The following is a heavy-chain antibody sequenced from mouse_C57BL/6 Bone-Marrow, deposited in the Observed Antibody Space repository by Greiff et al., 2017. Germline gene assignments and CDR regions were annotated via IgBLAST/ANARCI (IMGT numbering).Heavy chain of an antibody. Sequence: QVQLQQPGAELVKPGASVKMSCKASGYTFTSYWITWVKQRPGQGLEWIGDIYPGSGSTNYNEKFKSKATLTVDTSSSTAYMQLRSLTSGDPAVYDCESFYYDYDLDYGGQGPTLTGAS. D-gene: IGHD2-4*01. CDR2: IYPGSGST. CDR1: GYTFTSYW. CDR3: ESFYYDYDLDY. V-gene: IGHV1-55*01. J-gene: IGHJ2*01.